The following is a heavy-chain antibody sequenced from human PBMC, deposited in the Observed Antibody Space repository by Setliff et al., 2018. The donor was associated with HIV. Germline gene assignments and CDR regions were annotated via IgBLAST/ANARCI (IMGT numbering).Heavy chain of an antibody. CDR2: ISSSSSTI. CDR3: ARDPYGAYYDSSGYYNYFDY. D-gene: IGHD3-22*01. J-gene: IGHJ4*02. V-gene: IGHV3-48*01. Sequence: GGSLRLSCAASGFTFSSYSMNWVRQAPGKGLEWVSYISSSSSTIYYADSVKGRFDISRDNAKNSLYLQMNSLRAEDTAVYYCARDPYGAYYDSSGYYNYFDYWGQGTLVTVSS. CDR1: GFTFSSYS.